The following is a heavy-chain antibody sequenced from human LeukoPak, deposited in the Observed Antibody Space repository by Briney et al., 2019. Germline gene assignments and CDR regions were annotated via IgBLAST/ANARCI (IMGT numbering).Heavy chain of an antibody. Sequence: ESGPTLVKPTQTLTLTCTFFGFPLNPSGVCVGWVRQPPGKALEWLTLIYWDDDERYSPSLESRLTITKDTSKNQVVLTKTNMDPVDTGTYYWAHSYSSSQRLKFKHF. CDR1: GFPLNPSGVC. CDR3: AHSYSSSQRLKFKHF. V-gene: IGHV2-5*02. CDR2: IYWDDDE. J-gene: IGHJ1*01. D-gene: IGHD6-13*01.